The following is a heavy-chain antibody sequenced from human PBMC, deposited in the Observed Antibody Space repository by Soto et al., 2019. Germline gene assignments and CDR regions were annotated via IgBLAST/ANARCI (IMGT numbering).Heavy chain of an antibody. CDR1: GYSFTSYW. CDR3: VTRGYSYANYSDMDV. V-gene: IGHV5-51*01. Sequence: GESLKISCKGSGYSFTSYWIGWVRQMPGKGLEWMGIIYPGDSDTRYSPSFQGQVTISADKSISTAYLQWSSLKASDTAMYYCVTRGYSYANYSDMDVWGQGTTVTVSS. D-gene: IGHD5-18*01. J-gene: IGHJ6*02. CDR2: IYPGDSDT.